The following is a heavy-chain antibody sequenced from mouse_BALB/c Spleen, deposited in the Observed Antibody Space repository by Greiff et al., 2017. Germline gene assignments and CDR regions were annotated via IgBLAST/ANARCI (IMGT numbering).Heavy chain of an antibody. CDR2: ISSGSSTI. CDR3: ARSSYDGYYWYFDV. Sequence: EVKLVESGGGLVQPGGSRKLSCAASGFTFSSFGMHWVRQAPEKGLEWVAYISSGSSTIYYADTVKGRFTISRDNPKNTLFLQMTSLRSEDTAMYYCARSSYDGYYWYFDVWGAGTTVTVSS. CDR1: GFTFSSFG. J-gene: IGHJ1*01. D-gene: IGHD2-3*01. V-gene: IGHV5-17*02.